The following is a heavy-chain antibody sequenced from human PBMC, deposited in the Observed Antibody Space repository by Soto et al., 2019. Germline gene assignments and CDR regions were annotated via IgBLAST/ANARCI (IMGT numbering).Heavy chain of an antibody. Sequence: GGSLRLSCAASGFTFSSYGMHWVRQAPGKGLEWVAVIWYDGSNKYYADSVKGRFTISRDNSKNTLYLQMNSLRAEDTAVYYCARGAPRYCSSTSCYVDYYYYYMDVWGKGTTVTVSS. D-gene: IGHD2-2*01. J-gene: IGHJ6*03. CDR3: ARGAPRYCSSTSCYVDYYYYYMDV. V-gene: IGHV3-33*01. CDR2: IWYDGSNK. CDR1: GFTFSSYG.